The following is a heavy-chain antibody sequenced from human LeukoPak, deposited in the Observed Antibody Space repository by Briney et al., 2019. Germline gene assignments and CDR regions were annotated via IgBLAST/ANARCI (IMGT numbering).Heavy chain of an antibody. J-gene: IGHJ4*02. D-gene: IGHD4-17*01. Sequence: ASVKVSCKASGYTFTSYGISWVRQAPGQGLEWMGWISAHNGDTKYAQKVQGRVTMTTDTSTTTAYMELRSLRSDDTAVYYCAKVDPITAVTTGEDYWGQGTLVTVSS. CDR3: AKVDPITAVTTGEDY. V-gene: IGHV1-18*01. CDR1: GYTFTSYG. CDR2: ISAHNGDT.